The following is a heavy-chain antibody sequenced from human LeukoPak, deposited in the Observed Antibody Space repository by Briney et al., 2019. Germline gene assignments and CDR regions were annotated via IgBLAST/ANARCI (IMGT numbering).Heavy chain of an antibody. V-gene: IGHV3-74*01. D-gene: IGHD2-2*01. CDR3: ARDLGYCSSTRCEKWFDP. J-gene: IGHJ5*02. Sequence: GGSLRLSCAASGFTFSNYWMHWVRQAPGKGLVWVSRINSDGSSTSYADSVKGRFTISRDNAKNTLYLQMNSLRAEDTAVYYCARDLGYCSSTRCEKWFDPWGQGTLVTVSS. CDR1: GFTFSNYW. CDR2: INSDGSST.